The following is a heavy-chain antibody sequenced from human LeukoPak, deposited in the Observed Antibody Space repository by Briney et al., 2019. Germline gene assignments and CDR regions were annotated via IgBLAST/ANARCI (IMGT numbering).Heavy chain of an antibody. CDR1: GYTFTSYG. J-gene: IGHJ6*03. V-gene: IGHV1-18*01. CDR2: ISAYNGNT. CDR3: ARNYDFWSGYYDYYYMDV. D-gene: IGHD3-3*01. Sequence: GASVKVSCKASGYTFTSYGISWVRQAPGQGLEWMGWISAYNGNTNYAQKLQGRVTMTTDTSTSTAYMELRSLRSDDTAVYYCARNYDFWSGYYDYYYMDVWGKGTTVTVSS.